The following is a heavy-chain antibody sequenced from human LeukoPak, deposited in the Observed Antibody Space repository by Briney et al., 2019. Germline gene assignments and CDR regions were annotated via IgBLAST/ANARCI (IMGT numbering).Heavy chain of an antibody. D-gene: IGHD3-10*01. CDR3: STGGPMGSS. CDR1: GLTFSRSW. V-gene: IGHV3-7*01. J-gene: IGHJ4*02. Sequence: GGSLRLSCAASGLTFSRSWMHWVRQAPGKGLEWVAAIKEDGSQKDYVASVRGRFTVSRDNARNSLYLQMNSLRPDDTAVYYCSTGGPMGSSWGQGTLVIVS. CDR2: IKEDGSQK.